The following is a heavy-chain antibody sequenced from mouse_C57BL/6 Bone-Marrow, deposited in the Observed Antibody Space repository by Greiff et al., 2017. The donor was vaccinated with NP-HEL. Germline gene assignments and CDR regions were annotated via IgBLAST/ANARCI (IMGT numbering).Heavy chain of an antibody. J-gene: IGHJ4*01. CDR3: ARYHYKDAMDY. CDR1: GYSITSGYY. V-gene: IGHV3-6*01. D-gene: IGHD2-12*01. CDR2: ISYDGSN. Sequence: VQLQQSGPGLVKPSQSLSLTCSVTGYSITSGYYWNWIRQFPGNKLEWMGYISYDGSNNYNPSLKNRISITRDTSKNQFFLKLNSVTTEDTATYYCARYHYKDAMDYWGQGTSVTVSS.